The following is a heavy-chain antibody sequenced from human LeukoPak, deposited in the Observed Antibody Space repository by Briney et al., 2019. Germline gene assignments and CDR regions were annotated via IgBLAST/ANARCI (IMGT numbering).Heavy chain of an antibody. J-gene: IGHJ4*02. D-gene: IGHD3-22*01. V-gene: IGHV3-21*01. CDR3: ATGKHYYDSSGYYFYYFDY. CDR1: GFSFRKYN. Sequence: PGGSLRLSCAASGFSFRKYNIKWVRQAPGKGLEGDSSISTSSSDIFYEDSVKGRFNITRENAENSLYLQINSLRADDTAVYYCATGKHYYDSSGYYFYYFDYWGQGTLVTLSS. CDR2: ISTSSSDI.